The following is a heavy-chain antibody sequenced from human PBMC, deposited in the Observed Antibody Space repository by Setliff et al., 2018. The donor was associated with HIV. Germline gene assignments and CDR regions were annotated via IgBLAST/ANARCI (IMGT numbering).Heavy chain of an antibody. D-gene: IGHD1-26*01. J-gene: IGHJ4*02. CDR1: GFTFSSYA. CDR3: ARDLRGSNFGVSEY. Sequence: LRLSCAASGFTFSSYAMSWVRQAPGKGLEWVAVIWYDASGEHYADSVKGRFTISRDNSKNILYLQMNSLRAEDTAMYFCARDLRGSNFGVSEYWGQGTPVTVSS. V-gene: IGHV3-33*08. CDR2: IWYDASGE.